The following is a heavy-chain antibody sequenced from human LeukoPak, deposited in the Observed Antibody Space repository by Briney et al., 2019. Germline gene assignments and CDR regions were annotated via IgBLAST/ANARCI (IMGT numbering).Heavy chain of an antibody. V-gene: IGHV4-39*01. CDR3: ARHHYYGSGSYRSWFDP. CDR1: GDSISSTSYY. D-gene: IGHD3-10*01. CDR2: IRYSGST. J-gene: IGHJ5*02. Sequence: SETLSLTCTVSGDSISSTSYYWGWLRQPPGKGLEWIGSIRYSGSTYCTPSLKRRVTMSVDTSKNQFSLRLCSVTAADTAVYYCARHHYYGSGSYRSWFDPWGQGTLVTVSS.